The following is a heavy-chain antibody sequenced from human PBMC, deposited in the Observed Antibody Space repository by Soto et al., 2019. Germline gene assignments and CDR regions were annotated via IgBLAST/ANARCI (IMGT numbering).Heavy chain of an antibody. D-gene: IGHD6-13*01. J-gene: IGHJ6*02. CDR1: GYTFTGYY. V-gene: IGHV1-2*04. CDR3: ARASSSSYNSPYGMDV. Sequence: ASVKVSCKASGYTFTGYYMHWVRQAPGQGLEWMGWINPNSGGTNYAQKFQGWVTMTRDTSTSTAYMELSRLRSDDTAVYYCARASSSSYNSPYGMDVWGQGTPVTVSS. CDR2: INPNSGGT.